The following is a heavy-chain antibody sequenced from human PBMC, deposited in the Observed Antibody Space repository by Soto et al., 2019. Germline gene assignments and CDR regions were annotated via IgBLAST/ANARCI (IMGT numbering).Heavy chain of an antibody. CDR3: ATLPPRIVVSLLPIPT. CDR1: GDSILDSTYY. J-gene: IGHJ5*02. D-gene: IGHD2-21*01. Sequence: PSETLSLTCTVSGDSILDSTYYWAWIRQSPGKGLEWIGTIFYSGGTFYTPSLKSRVTMSVDTSNNQFSLKLSSVTAADTAVYYCATLPPRIVVSLLPIPTWGQGILVTVSS. CDR2: IFYSGGT. V-gene: IGHV4-39*01.